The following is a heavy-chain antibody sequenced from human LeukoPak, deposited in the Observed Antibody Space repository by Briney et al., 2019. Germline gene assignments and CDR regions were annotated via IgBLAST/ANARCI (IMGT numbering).Heavy chain of an antibody. J-gene: IGHJ4*02. CDR3: AKVSPKYYFDY. V-gene: IGHV3-30*04. CDR1: GFTFSNYA. Sequence: PGGSLRLSCAASGFTFSNYAMHWVRQAPGKGLEWVAVISYDGSNKYYADSVKGRFTISRDNSKNTLYLQMNSLRAEDTAVYYCAKVSPKYYFDYWGQGTLVTVSS. D-gene: IGHD3-22*01. CDR2: ISYDGSNK.